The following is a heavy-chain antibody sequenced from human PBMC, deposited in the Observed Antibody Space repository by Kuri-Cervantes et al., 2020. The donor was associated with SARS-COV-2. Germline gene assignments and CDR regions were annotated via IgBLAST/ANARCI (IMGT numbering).Heavy chain of an antibody. Sequence: SETLSLTCTVSGGSISSSSYYWGWIRQPPGKGLEWIGSIYYSGSTYYNPSLKSRVTISVDMSKNQFSLKLSSVTAADTAVYYCARDLGNWSGSTSGCYYYMDVWGKGTTVTVSS. CDR1: GGSISSSSYY. J-gene: IGHJ6*03. CDR3: ARDLGNWSGSTSGCYYYMDV. CDR2: IYYSGST. V-gene: IGHV4-39*07. D-gene: IGHD3-3*01.